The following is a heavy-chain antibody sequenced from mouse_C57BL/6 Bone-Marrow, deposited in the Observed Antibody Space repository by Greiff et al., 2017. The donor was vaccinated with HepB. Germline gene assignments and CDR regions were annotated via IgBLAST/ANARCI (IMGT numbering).Heavy chain of an antibody. Sequence: DVMLVESGGGLVQPGGSLKLSCAASGFTFSDYYMYWVRQTPEKRLEWVAYISNGGGSTYYPDTVKGRFTISRDNAKNTLYLQMSRLKSEDTAMYYCARHKGFAYWGQGTLVTVSA. J-gene: IGHJ3*01. V-gene: IGHV5-12*01. CDR2: ISNGGGST. CDR3: ARHKGFAY. CDR1: GFTFSDYY.